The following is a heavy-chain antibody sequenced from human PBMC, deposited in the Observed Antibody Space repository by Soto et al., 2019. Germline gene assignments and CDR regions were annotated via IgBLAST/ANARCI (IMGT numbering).Heavy chain of an antibody. CDR3: ASSHDYIWGSYRNPLDY. CDR2: INAGNGNT. D-gene: IGHD3-16*02. J-gene: IGHJ4*02. Sequence: QVPLVQSGAEVKKPGASVKVSCKASGYTFTSYAMHWVRQAPGQRLEWMGWINAGNGNTKYSQKFQGRVTITRDTSASTAYMELSSLRSEDTAVYYCASSHDYIWGSYRNPLDYWGQGTLVTVSS. V-gene: IGHV1-3*01. CDR1: GYTFTSYA.